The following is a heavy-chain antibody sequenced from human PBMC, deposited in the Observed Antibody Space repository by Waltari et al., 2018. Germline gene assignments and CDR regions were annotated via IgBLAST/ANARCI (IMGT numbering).Heavy chain of an antibody. J-gene: IGHJ3*02. CDR3: ATRTLIAAAGTSGAFDI. CDR1: GYTFTDYY. CDR2: VDPEDGET. Sequence: EVQLVQSGAEVKKPGATVKISCKVSGYTFTDYYMHWVQQAPGKGLEWMGLVDPEDGETIYAEKFQGRVTITADTSTDTAYMELSSLRSEDTAVYYCATRTLIAAAGTSGAFDIWGQGTMVTVSS. V-gene: IGHV1-69-2*01. D-gene: IGHD6-13*01.